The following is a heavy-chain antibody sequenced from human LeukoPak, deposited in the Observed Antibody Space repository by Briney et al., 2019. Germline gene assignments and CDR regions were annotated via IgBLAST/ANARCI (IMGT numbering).Heavy chain of an antibody. CDR2: ISYDGSNK. CDR1: GFTFSSYA. Sequence: LTGGSLRLSCAASGFTFSSYAMHWVRQAPGKGLEWVAVISYDGSNKYYADSVKGRFTISRDNSKNTLYLQMNSLRAEDTAVYYCARDRIVEAVTDDWGQGTLVTVSS. CDR3: ARDRIVEAVTDD. V-gene: IGHV3-30-3*01. J-gene: IGHJ4*02. D-gene: IGHD2-15*01.